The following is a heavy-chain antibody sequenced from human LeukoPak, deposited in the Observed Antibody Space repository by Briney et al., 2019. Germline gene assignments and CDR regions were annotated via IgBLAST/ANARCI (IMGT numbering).Heavy chain of an antibody. Sequence: PGGSLKLSCAASGFIFSNYAMSWVRQAPGKGLQWVSAFSGSGGSTYYADSVKGRFTISRDNAKNSLYLQMNSLRAEDTALYYCARDIYGGNSGGDYWGQGTLVTVSS. CDR3: ARDIYGGNSGGDY. V-gene: IGHV3-23*01. J-gene: IGHJ4*02. D-gene: IGHD4-23*01. CDR2: FSGSGGST. CDR1: GFIFSNYA.